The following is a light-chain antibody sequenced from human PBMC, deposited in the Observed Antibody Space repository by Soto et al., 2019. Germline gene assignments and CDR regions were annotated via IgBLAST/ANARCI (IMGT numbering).Light chain of an antibody. J-gene: IGKJ2*01. CDR1: PSVLYSSNNKNY. CDR3: QQYESTPPT. Sequence: DIVMTQSPDSLAVSLGERATINCKSSPSVLYSSNNKNYLAWYQQRPGQPPKLLIYWASTRESGVPDRFSGSGSAKDFTLRITSLQAEDVAVYYCQQYESTPPTFGQGTKLEIK. CDR2: WAS. V-gene: IGKV4-1*01.